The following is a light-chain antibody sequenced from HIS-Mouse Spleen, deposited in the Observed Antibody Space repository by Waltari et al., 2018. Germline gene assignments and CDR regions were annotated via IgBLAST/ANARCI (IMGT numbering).Light chain of an antibody. J-gene: IGLJ2*01. V-gene: IGLV2-14*01. CDR2: EVS. Sequence: QSALTQPASVSGSPGQSITISCTGTSSDVGGYNYVSWYQQHPGKAPKRMIYEVSNRPSGVSNRFSGSKAGNTASLTISGLQAEDEADYYCSSYTSSSTQVFGGGTKLTVL. CDR3: SSYTSSSTQV. CDR1: SSDVGGYNY.